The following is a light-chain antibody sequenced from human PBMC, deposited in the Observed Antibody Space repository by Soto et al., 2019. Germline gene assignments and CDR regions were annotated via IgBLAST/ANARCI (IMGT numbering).Light chain of an antibody. Sequence: QSVLTQPASVSGSPGQSITISCAGTRDDIGAYDYVSWYQQHPGNAPKLLVYEVTNRPSGVSDRFSGSKSGNTASLTISGLQAEDEADYYCCSYAGSITYVFGTGTKVTVL. V-gene: IGLV2-23*02. CDR2: EVT. CDR3: CSYAGSITYV. J-gene: IGLJ1*01. CDR1: RDDIGAYDY.